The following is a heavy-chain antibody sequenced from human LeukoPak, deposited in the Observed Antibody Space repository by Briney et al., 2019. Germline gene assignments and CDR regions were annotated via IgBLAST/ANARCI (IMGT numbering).Heavy chain of an antibody. CDR1: GFTFGDYG. CDR2: ISWNSVSM. CDR3: AKGLSSAYGLDGFDV. V-gene: IGHV3-9*03. D-gene: IGHD3-22*01. Sequence: GGSLRLSCAASGFTFGDYGMHWVRQVPGKGLEWVSGISWNSVSMGYADSVKGRFSISRDDAKNSLYLQMNNLRPEDMAIYFCAKGLSSAYGLDGFDVWGQGIMVTVSS. J-gene: IGHJ3*01.